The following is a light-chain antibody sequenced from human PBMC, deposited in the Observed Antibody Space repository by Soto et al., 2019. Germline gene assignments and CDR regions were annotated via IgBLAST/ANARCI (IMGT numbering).Light chain of an antibody. CDR3: QQYGISPIT. J-gene: IGKJ5*01. V-gene: IGKV3-20*01. CDR1: QSVSSSN. Sequence: EIVLTQSPCTLSLSPGERATLSCRASQSVSSSNLAWYQQKPGQAPRLLIYGASTRATGIPDRFSGSGSGTDFTLTISRLEPEDFAVYSCQQYGISPITFGQGTRLEI. CDR2: GAS.